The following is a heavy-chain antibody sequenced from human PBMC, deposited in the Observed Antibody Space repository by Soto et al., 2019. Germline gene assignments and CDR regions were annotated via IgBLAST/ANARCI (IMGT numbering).Heavy chain of an antibody. CDR1: GGSICSYY. Sequence: SETLSVTCTVSGGSICSYYWTWIRQPPGKELEWIGYIYYSVSTYYNPSLKSRVTISVGTSNIQFSLKLSSVTAADTAVYYCARKGNYRNYVKIYGMDVWGQGTTVTVSS. J-gene: IGHJ6*02. V-gene: IGHV4-59*04. CDR2: IYYSVST. D-gene: IGHD4-4*01. CDR3: ARKGNYRNYVKIYGMDV.